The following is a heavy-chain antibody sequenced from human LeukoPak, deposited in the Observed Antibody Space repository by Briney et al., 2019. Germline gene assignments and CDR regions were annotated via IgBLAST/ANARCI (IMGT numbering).Heavy chain of an antibody. J-gene: IGHJ4*02. CDR3: ARDSAPGDTYGLLGIDS. CDR1: GYTFTGYW. CDR2: INPNSGGT. V-gene: IGHV1-2*02. D-gene: IGHD5-18*01. Sequence: GASVKLSCKAFGYTFTGYWMHWVRQAPGQGLEWMGWINPNSGGTNYAQKFQGRVTMTRDTSISTAYMELSRLRSDDTAVYYCARDSAPGDTYGLLGIDSWGQGTLVTVSS.